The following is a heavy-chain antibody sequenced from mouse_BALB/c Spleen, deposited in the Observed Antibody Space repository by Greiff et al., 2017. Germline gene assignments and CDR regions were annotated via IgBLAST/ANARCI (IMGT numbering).Heavy chain of an antibody. Sequence: EVKLVESGGGLVQPGGSRKLSCAASGFTFSSFGMHWVRQAPEKGLEWVAYISSGSSTIYYADTVKGRFTISRDNPKNTLFLQMTSLRSEDTAMYYCANGNYRYDVRNAMDYWGQGTSVTVSS. CDR1: GFTFSSFG. V-gene: IGHV5-17*02. J-gene: IGHJ4*01. CDR2: ISSGSSTI. CDR3: ANGNYRYDVRNAMDY. D-gene: IGHD2-14*01.